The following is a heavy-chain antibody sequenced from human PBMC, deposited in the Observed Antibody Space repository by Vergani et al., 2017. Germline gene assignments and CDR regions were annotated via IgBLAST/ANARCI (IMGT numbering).Heavy chain of an antibody. CDR1: GYTFTSYY. V-gene: IGHV1-46*03. CDR2: INPSGGST. J-gene: IGHJ4*02. CDR3: ARVMAETAMVTPSIDY. D-gene: IGHD5-18*01. Sequence: QVQLVQSGAEVKKPGAPVKVSCKASGYTFTSYYMHWVRQAPGQGLEWMGIINPSGGSTSYAQKFQGRVTMTRDTSTSTVYMELSSLGSADTAVYYCARVMAETAMVTPSIDYWGQGTLVTVSS.